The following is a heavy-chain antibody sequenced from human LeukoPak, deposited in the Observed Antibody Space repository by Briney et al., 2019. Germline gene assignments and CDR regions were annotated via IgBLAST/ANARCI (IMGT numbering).Heavy chain of an antibody. CDR3: ARTGYSYGHYYYYYMDV. D-gene: IGHD5-18*01. V-gene: IGHV4-38-2*02. CDR2: ICHSGST. Sequence: SETLSLTCTVSGGSISNYYWGWIRQPPGKGLEWIGSICHSGSTYYNPSLKSRVTISVDTSKNQFSLKLSSVTAADTAVYYCARTGYSYGHYYYYYMDVWGKGTTVTVSS. J-gene: IGHJ6*03. CDR1: GGSISNYY.